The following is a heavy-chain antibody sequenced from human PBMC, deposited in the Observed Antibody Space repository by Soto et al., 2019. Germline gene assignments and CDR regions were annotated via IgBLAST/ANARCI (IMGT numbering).Heavy chain of an antibody. CDR3: AKGSVPDATFIGAFDI. CDR2: ISGSGGST. J-gene: IGHJ3*02. Sequence: EVQLLESGGGLVQPGGSLRLSCAASGFTFSSYAMSWVRQAPGKGLEWVSAISGSGGSTYYADSVKGRFTISRDNSKNPLYLQMNSLRAEDTAVYYCAKGSVPDATFIGAFDICGQGPMVTVSS. CDR1: GFTFSSYA. V-gene: IGHV3-23*01. D-gene: IGHD2-2*01.